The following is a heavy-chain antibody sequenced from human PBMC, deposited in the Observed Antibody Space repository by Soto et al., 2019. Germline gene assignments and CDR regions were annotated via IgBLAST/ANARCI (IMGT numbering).Heavy chain of an antibody. Sequence: ASVKVSCKASGYTFTSYDINWVRQATGQGLEWMGWMNPNSGNTGYAQKFQGRVTMTRNTSISTAYMELSSLRSEDTAVYYCARERSYSSSFYYYYYMDVWGKGTTVTVSS. CDR3: ARERSYSSSFYYYYYMDV. D-gene: IGHD6-13*01. J-gene: IGHJ6*03. CDR1: GYTFTSYD. V-gene: IGHV1-8*01. CDR2: MNPNSGNT.